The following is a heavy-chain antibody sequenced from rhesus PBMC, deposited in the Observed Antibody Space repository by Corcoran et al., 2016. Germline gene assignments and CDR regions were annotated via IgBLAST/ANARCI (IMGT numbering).Heavy chain of an antibody. CDR3: TTGGSSYDFDY. J-gene: IGHJ4*01. CDR2: IKGKTEGEAA. V-gene: IGHV3-30*02. CDR1: GAIFSNSW. Sequence: EVQLVESGAGLVQPGGSLRLSCTAAGAIFSNSWMNWVRQDPGQGLEWAARIKGKTEGEAAYSAASVKGRFTISRDDAKNTLYLQMNSLKSEDTAVYYCTTGGSSYDFDYWGQGVLVTVSS. D-gene: IGHD4-29*01.